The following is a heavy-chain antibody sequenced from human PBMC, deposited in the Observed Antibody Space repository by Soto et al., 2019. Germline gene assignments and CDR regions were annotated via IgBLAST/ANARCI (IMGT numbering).Heavy chain of an antibody. Sequence: GESLKISCKGSGYSFTSYWIGWVRQMPGKGLEWMGIIYPGDFDTRYSPSFQGQVTISADKSISTAYLQWSSLKASDTAMYYCARHVGADSSGYYSNYYYDMDVWGQGTTVTVSS. D-gene: IGHD3-22*01. CDR2: IYPGDFDT. CDR3: ARHVGADSSGYYSNYYYDMDV. J-gene: IGHJ6*02. V-gene: IGHV5-51*01. CDR1: GYSFTSYW.